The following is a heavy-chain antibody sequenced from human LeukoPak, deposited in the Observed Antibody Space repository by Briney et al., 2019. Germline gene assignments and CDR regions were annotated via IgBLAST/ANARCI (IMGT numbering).Heavy chain of an antibody. CDR3: THHDYGDY. CDR1: GFTFDTYA. Sequence: GGSLRLSCATSGFTFDTYAMTWVRQAPGKGLEWVGFIRSKAYGATTEYAASVKGRFTISRDDSKSIVYLQMNSLKTEDTAVYYCTHHDYGDYWGQGTLVTVSS. CDR2: IRSKAYGATT. J-gene: IGHJ4*02. V-gene: IGHV3-49*04.